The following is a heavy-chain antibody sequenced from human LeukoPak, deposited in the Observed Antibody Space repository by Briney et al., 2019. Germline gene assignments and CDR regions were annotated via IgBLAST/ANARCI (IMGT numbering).Heavy chain of an antibody. CDR3: ARYWGVQLWPHWYFDL. J-gene: IGHJ2*01. Sequence: SETLSLTCTVSGGSISSYDWSWFRQTPGKGPEWIGYIYYSGSTKYNPSLKSRVTISVDRSKNQYSLKPNSVTAADTAVYYCARYWGVQLWPHWYFDLWGRGSLVTVSS. V-gene: IGHV4-59*01. D-gene: IGHD5-18*01. CDR1: GGSISSYD. CDR2: IYYSGST.